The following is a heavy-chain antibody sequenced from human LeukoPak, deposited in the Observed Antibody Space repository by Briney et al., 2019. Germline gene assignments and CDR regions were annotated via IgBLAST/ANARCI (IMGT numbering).Heavy chain of an antibody. Sequence: ASVKVSCKASGYTFTSYDINWVRQAPGQGLEWMGWMNPNSGNTDYAQKFQGRVTITRNTSISTAYMELSSLRSEDTAVYYCARGKRVRGYERPGNYYYYYYMDVWGKGTTVTVSS. CDR3: ARGKRVRGYERPGNYYYYYYMDV. V-gene: IGHV1-8*03. CDR2: MNPNSGNT. J-gene: IGHJ6*03. CDR1: GYTFTSYD. D-gene: IGHD5-12*01.